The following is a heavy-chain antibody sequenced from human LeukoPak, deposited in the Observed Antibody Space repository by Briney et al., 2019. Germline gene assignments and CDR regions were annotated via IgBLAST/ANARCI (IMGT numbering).Heavy chain of an antibody. CDR3: AKHKRAGTPDGSDY. CDR2: IKSKTDGGTT. CDR1: GFTFSNAW. V-gene: IGHV3-15*01. D-gene: IGHD3-10*01. Sequence: PGGSLRLSCAASGFTFSNAWMSWVRQAPGKGLEWVGRIKSKTDGGTTDYAAPVKGRFTISRDNSKNTLYLQMNSLRAEDTAVYYCAKHKRAGTPDGSDYWGQGTLVTVSS. J-gene: IGHJ4*02.